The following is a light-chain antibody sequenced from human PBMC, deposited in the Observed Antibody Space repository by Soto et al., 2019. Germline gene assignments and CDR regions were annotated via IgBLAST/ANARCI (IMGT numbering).Light chain of an antibody. CDR2: DAS. CDR3: QQSYSTPYT. CDR1: QSISTY. V-gene: IGKV1-39*01. J-gene: IGKJ2*01. Sequence: DIQMTQSPSSLSASVGNRVTITCRASQSISTYLNWYQKKPGKAPNLLIYDASRLQSGVPSRFSGSGGGTDFTLTISSLQPEDFATYYCQQSYSTPYTFGQGTKVDIK.